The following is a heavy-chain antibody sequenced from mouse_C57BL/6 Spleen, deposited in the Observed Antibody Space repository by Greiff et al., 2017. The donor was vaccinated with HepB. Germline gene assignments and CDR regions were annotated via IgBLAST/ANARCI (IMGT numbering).Heavy chain of an antibody. V-gene: IGHV2-2*01. J-gene: IGHJ4*01. CDR3: ARFITTVVADDYYAMDY. Sequence: VKLQESGPGLVQPSQSLSITCTVSGFSLTSYGVHWVRQSPGKGLEWLGVIWSGGSTDYNAAFISRLSISKDNSKSQVFFKMNSLQADDTAIYYCARFITTVVADDYYAMDYWGQGTSVTVSS. CDR1: GFSLTSYG. D-gene: IGHD1-1*01. CDR2: IWSGGST.